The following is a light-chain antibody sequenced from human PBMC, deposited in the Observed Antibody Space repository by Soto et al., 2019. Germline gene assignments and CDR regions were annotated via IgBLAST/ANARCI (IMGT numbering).Light chain of an antibody. CDR1: GSDIGGYNY. Sequence: QSVLTQPASVSGSPGQSITISCTGTGSDIGGYNYVSWYQQHPGKAPQLMIYEATDRPSGVSSRFSGSKSGSTASLTISGLQAEDAADYSCSSYTSSATWVFGGGTKLTVL. V-gene: IGLV2-14*01. J-gene: IGLJ3*02. CDR2: EAT. CDR3: SSYTSSATWV.